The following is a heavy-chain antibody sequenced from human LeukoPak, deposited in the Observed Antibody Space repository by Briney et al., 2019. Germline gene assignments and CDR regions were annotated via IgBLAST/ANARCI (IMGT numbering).Heavy chain of an antibody. V-gene: IGHV5-51*01. J-gene: IGHJ4*02. Sequence: GESLKISCKGSGYSFTNYWIGWVRQMPGKGLEWMGIIYPSDSHTRYSPSFQGQVTISADKSTSTAFLQWSSLKASDTAMYYCARPGVAAAGTLDYWGQGTLVTVSS. CDR2: IYPSDSHT. CDR3: ARPGVAAAGTLDY. D-gene: IGHD6-13*01. CDR1: GYSFTNYW.